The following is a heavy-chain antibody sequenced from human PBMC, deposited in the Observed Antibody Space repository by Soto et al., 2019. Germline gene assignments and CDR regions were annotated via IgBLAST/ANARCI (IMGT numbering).Heavy chain of an antibody. D-gene: IGHD1-7*01. CDR1: GYTFTGCY. CDR3: ARTLWNYETGFDY. V-gene: IGHV1-2*04. CDR2: INPNSGGT. J-gene: IGHJ4*02. Sequence: ASVKVSCKASGYTFTGCYMHWVRQAPGQGLEWMGWINPNSGGTNYAQKFQGWVTMTRDTSISTAYMELSRLRSDDTAVYYCARTLWNYETGFDYWGQGTLVTVSS.